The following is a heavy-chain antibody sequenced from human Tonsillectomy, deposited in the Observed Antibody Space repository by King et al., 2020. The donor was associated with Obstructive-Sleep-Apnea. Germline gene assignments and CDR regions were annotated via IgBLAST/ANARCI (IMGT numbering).Heavy chain of an antibody. CDR1: GFTFSDHY. V-gene: IGHV3-72*01. CDR2: ITNKDTKYTT. D-gene: IGHD1-26*01. CDR3: ARDLGSPIVGPK. Sequence: VQLVESGGGLVQPQRSLRVSCAASGFTFSDHYMEWVRQAPGEGPEWVGRITNKDTKYTTEYAASVKGRFTISRDDSESLLYLQMNSLKTEDTAVYYCARDLGSPIVGPKWGQGTLVTVSS. J-gene: IGHJ4*02.